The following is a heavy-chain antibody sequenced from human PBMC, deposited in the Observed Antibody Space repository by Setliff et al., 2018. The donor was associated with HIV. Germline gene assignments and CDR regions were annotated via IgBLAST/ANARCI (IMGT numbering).Heavy chain of an antibody. J-gene: IGHJ6*03. CDR2: IRQDGSEK. CDR3: ATQPPAALSYYYYYMDV. V-gene: IGHV3-7*01. CDR1: GFTFSTYW. D-gene: IGHD2-2*01. Sequence: AGGSLRLSCAASGFTFSTYWMNWVRQAPGKGLEWVANIRQDGSEKYYVDSVKGRFTISRDNAKNSLYLQMNSLRAEDTAVYYCATQPPAALSYYYYYMDVWGKGTTVTVS.